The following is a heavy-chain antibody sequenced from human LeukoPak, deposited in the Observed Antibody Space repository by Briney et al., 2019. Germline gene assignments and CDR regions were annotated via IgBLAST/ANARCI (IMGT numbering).Heavy chain of an antibody. CDR1: GYTFTSYY. V-gene: IGHV1-46*01. D-gene: IGHD1-26*01. Sequence: ASVKVSCKASGYTFTSYYMHWVRQAPGQGLEWMGLINPTGDSTGYAQKFQGRVTMTRDMSTSTDYLELSSLRSEDTAVYYCARDNSVGSIAWWFDPLGPGNPGHRLL. CDR2: INPTGDST. J-gene: IGHJ5*02. CDR3: ARDNSVGSIAWWFDP.